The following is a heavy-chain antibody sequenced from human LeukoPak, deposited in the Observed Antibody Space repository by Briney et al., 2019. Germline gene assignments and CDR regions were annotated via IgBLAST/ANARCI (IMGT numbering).Heavy chain of an antibody. D-gene: IGHD3-9*01. CDR2: IRSKAYGGTT. J-gene: IGHJ4*02. Sequence: PGRSLRLSCTASGFTFGDYAMSWFRQAPGKGLEWVGFIRSKAYGGTTEYAASVKGRFTISRDDSKSIAYLQMNSLKTEDTAVYYCTRTRYDILTGYAFDYWGQGTLVTVSS. CDR1: GFTFGDYA. V-gene: IGHV3-49*03. CDR3: TRTRYDILTGYAFDY.